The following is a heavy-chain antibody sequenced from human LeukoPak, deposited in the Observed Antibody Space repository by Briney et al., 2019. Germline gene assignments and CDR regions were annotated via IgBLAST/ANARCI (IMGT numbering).Heavy chain of an antibody. Sequence: GAPVKVSCKASGYTFTSYGISWVRQAPGQGLEWMGWISAYNGNTNYAQKLQGRVTMTTDTSTSTAYMELRSLRSDDTAVYYCARVCSYGSGSKYYFDYWGQGTLVTVSS. J-gene: IGHJ4*02. V-gene: IGHV1-18*01. CDR3: ARVCSYGSGSKYYFDY. D-gene: IGHD3-10*01. CDR2: ISAYNGNT. CDR1: GYTFTSYG.